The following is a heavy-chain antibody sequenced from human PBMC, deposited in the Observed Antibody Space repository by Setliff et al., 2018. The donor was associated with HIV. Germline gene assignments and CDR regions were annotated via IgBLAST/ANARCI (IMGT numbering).Heavy chain of an antibody. CDR2: ISSSGTTI. J-gene: IGHJ4*02. V-gene: IGHV3-11*04. Sequence: GGSLRLSCAASRFTFSNYYMSLIRQAPGKGLEWVSYISSSGTTIYYADSVEGRFTISRDNAKKSLHVQMNSLRAEDTAVYYCAGSQGTVAGTGLEYWGPGTLVTVSS. CDR3: AGSQGTVAGTGLEY. D-gene: IGHD6-19*01. CDR1: RFTFSNYY.